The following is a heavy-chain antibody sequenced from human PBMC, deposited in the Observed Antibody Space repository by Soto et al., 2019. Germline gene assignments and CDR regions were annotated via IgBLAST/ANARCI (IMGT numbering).Heavy chain of an antibody. Sequence: QVQLVQSGAEVKKPGASVKVSCKASGYTFTGYYMHWVRQAPGQGLEWMGWINPNSGGTNYAQKFQGWVTMTRDTSISTAYMELTRLRSDDTAVYYCARGRGETIVVVPAALESYYGMDVWGQGTTVTVSS. CDR2: INPNSGGT. D-gene: IGHD2-2*01. CDR1: GYTFTGYY. V-gene: IGHV1-2*04. CDR3: ARGRGETIVVVPAALESYYGMDV. J-gene: IGHJ6*02.